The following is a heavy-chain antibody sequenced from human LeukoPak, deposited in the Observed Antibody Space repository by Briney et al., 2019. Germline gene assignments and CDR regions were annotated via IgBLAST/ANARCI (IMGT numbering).Heavy chain of an antibody. J-gene: IGHJ4*02. CDR2: ISYDGSNI. D-gene: IGHD7-27*01. CDR3: ARGPPNWGYDY. V-gene: IGHV3-30-3*01. CDR1: GFTFSSYP. Sequence: GGSLRLSCAASGFTFSSYPMHWVRQAPGKGLEWVAVISYDGSNIYYADSVKGRFTISRDNSKNTLYLQMNSLRPEDTAVYYCARGPPNWGYDYWGPGTLVTVSS.